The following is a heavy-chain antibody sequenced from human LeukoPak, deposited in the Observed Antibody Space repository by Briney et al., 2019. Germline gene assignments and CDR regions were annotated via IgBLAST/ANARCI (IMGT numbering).Heavy chain of an antibody. D-gene: IGHD2-15*01. CDR2: INSDGSST. J-gene: IGHJ4*02. Sequence: AGGSLRLSCAASGFTFSSYWMHWVRQAPGKGLVWVSRINSDGSSTSYADSVKGRFTISRDNAKNTLYLQMNSLRAEDTAVYYCAKGGYCSGGSCYGDYYYGNWGQGTLVTVSS. CDR1: GFTFSSYW. CDR3: AKGGYCSGGSCYGDYYYGN. V-gene: IGHV3-74*01.